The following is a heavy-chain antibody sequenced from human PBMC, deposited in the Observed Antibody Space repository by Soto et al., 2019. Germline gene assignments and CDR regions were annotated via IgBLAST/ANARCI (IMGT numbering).Heavy chain of an antibody. CDR3: AREPIHYCANGVCYYFDY. J-gene: IGHJ4*02. V-gene: IGHV3-33*01. CDR1: GFTFSSYG. D-gene: IGHD2-8*01. Sequence: HPGGSLRLSCAASGFTFSSYGMHWVRQAPGKGLEWVAVIWYDGSNKYYADSVKGRFTISRDNSKNTLYLQMNSLRAEDTAVYYCAREPIHYCANGVCYYFDYWGQGTLVTVSS. CDR2: IWYDGSNK.